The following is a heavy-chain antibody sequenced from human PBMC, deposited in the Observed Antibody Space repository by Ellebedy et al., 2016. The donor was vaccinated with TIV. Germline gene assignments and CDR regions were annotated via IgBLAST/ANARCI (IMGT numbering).Heavy chain of an antibody. J-gene: IGHJ6*02. CDR1: GFTFSSYS. D-gene: IGHD3-16*01. CDR2: ISSSSSYI. CDR3: ARDLGPWRDYYYYGMDV. Sequence: GESLKISXAASGFTFSSYSMNWVRQAPGKGLEWVSSISSSSSYIYYADSVKGRFTISRDNAKNSLYLQMNSLRAEGTAVYYCARDLGPWRDYYYYGMDVWGQGTTVTVSS. V-gene: IGHV3-21*01.